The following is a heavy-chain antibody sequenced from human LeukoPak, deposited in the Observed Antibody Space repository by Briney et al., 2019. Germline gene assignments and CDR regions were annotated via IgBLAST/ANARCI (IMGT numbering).Heavy chain of an antibody. CDR3: GRGGDGIDV. J-gene: IGHJ3*01. Sequence: GGSLRLSCAVSGFTFRNYLMHWVRQPPGQGLVWVSRINQDVSRAYADSVKGRFTVSRDNAKNMLYLQLNGLRAEDTAVYFCGRGGDGIDVWGQGTTVIVSS. V-gene: IGHV3-74*01. D-gene: IGHD5-24*01. CDR1: GFTFRNYL. CDR2: INQDVSRA.